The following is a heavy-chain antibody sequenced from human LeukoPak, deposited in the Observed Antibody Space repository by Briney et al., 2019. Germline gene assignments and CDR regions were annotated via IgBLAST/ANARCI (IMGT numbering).Heavy chain of an antibody. CDR2: ISGSGGST. CDR1: GFTFSSYA. V-gene: IGHV3-23*01. CDR3: AKDRRGYDYPYYFDY. J-gene: IGHJ4*02. Sequence: PGGSLRLSCAASGFTFSSYAMSWVRQAPGKGLEWVSAISGSGGSTYYVDSVKGRFTISRDNSKNTLYLQLNSLRAEDTAVYYCAKDRRGYDYPYYFDYWGEGTLVTVSS. D-gene: IGHD4-11*01.